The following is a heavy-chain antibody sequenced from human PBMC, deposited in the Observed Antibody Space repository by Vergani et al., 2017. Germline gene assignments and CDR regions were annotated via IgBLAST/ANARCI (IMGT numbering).Heavy chain of an antibody. J-gene: IGHJ4*02. D-gene: IGHD2-15*01. Sequence: QLQESGPGLLNPSETLSLTCTVSGDSVISTDYHWGWIRQPPGKGLEWIGSMDYSGSTSYNPSLESRISISFETPKNQFSLRLTSVTAADTAVYYCASKRGACRAAYCHSYDFWGPGTLVGVSS. V-gene: IGHV4-39*01. CDR1: GDSVISTDYH. CDR2: MDYSGST. CDR3: ASKRGACRAAYCHSYDF.